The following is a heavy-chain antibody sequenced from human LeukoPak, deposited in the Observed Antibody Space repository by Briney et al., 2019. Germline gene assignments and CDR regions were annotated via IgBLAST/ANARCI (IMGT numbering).Heavy chain of an antibody. D-gene: IGHD6-19*01. J-gene: IGHJ4*02. CDR3: AKWGYSSGWYFDY. CDR1: GLTFSSYW. Sequence: PGGSLRLSCAASGLTFSSYWMSWVRQAPGKGLEWVANIKQDGSEKYYVDSVKGRFTISRDNGKNSLYLQMNSLRGEDTALYHCAKWGYSSGWYFDYWGQGTLVTVSS. V-gene: IGHV3-7*05. CDR2: IKQDGSEK.